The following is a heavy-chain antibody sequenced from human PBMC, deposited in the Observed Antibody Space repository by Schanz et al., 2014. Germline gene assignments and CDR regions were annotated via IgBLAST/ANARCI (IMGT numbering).Heavy chain of an antibody. Sequence: QVQVEQSGPEVKKPGASVTVSCQASGYTFSFTSYNVHWVRQAPGQGLEWMGYINSSGGGTSYAQKVQDRLTMTRDASTSTVYMELSSLRSEDTAVYYCAREVGLYDRGWFDPWGQGTLVTVSS. D-gene: IGHD3-22*01. CDR2: INSSGGGT. CDR1: GYTFSFTSYN. CDR3: AREVGLYDRGWFDP. J-gene: IGHJ5*02. V-gene: IGHV1-46*01.